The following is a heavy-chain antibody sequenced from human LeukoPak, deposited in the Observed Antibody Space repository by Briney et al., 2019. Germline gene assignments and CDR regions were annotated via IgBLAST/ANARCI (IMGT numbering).Heavy chain of an antibody. V-gene: IGHV3-7*01. CDR3: ARARDGYNPHYYYYYMDV. Sequence: GGSLRLSCAASGFTFSSYWMSWVRQAPGKGLEWVANIKQDGSEKYYVDSVKGRFTISRDNAKNSLYLQMNSLRAEDTAVYYCARARDGYNPHYYYYYMDVWGKGTTVTVSS. CDR1: GFTFSSYW. CDR2: IKQDGSEK. D-gene: IGHD5-24*01. J-gene: IGHJ6*03.